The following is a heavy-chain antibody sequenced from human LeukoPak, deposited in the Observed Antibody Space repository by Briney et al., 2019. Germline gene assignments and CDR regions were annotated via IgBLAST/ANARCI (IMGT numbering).Heavy chain of an antibody. D-gene: IGHD6-13*01. CDR3: VREWAGGLAAAGTRIEGSY. CDR2: IKQDGSQE. CDR1: EFRPSNYW. V-gene: IGHV3-7*01. J-gene: IGHJ4*02. Sequence: GGSLRLSSVVSEFRPSNYWTSWVRQAPGKGLEWVANIKQDGSQENYVDSVKGRFTISRDNAKNSVYLQMNGLLVEDTAVYYCVREWAGGLAAAGTRIEGSYWGQGTQVIVSS.